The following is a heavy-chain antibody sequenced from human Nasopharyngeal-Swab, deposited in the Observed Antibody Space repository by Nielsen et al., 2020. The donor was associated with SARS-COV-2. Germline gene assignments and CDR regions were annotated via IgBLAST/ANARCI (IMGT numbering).Heavy chain of an antibody. J-gene: IGHJ4*02. D-gene: IGHD3-10*01. CDR2: ISYDGSNK. Sequence: GGSLRLSCAASGFTFSSYGMHWVRQAPGKGLEWVAVISYDGSNKYYADSVKGRFTISRDNSKNTLYLQMNSLRAEDTAVYYCAKEYGSGSWVYYFDYWGQGTLVTVSS. CDR3: AKEYGSGSWVYYFDY. V-gene: IGHV3-30*18. CDR1: GFTFSSYG.